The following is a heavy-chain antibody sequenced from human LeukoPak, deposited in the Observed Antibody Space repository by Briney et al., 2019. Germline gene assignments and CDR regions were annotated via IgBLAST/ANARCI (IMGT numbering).Heavy chain of an antibody. CDR1: GYTFTSYG. CDR2: ISAYNGNT. CDR3: ATSGWDRYYFDY. J-gene: IGHJ4*02. D-gene: IGHD6-19*01. Sequence: ASVKVSCKASGYTFTSYGISWVRQTPGQGLEWMGWISAYNGNTNYAQKLQGRVTMTTDTSTSTAYMELRSLRSDDTAVYYCATSGWDRYYFDYWGQGTLVTVSS. V-gene: IGHV1-18*01.